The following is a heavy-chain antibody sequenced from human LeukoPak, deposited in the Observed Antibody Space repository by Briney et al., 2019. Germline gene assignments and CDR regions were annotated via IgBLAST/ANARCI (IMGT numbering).Heavy chain of an antibody. CDR3: AKDQKSGVDTAMAS. CDR1: GFTFSSYA. CDR2: INGSGGST. J-gene: IGHJ4*02. V-gene: IGHV3-23*01. Sequence: GASLRLSCAASGFTFSSYAMSWVRQAPGKGLEWVSAINGSGGSTYYADSVKGRFTISRDNSKNTLYLQMNSLRAEDTAVYYCAKDQKSGVDTAMASWGQGTLVTVSS. D-gene: IGHD5-18*01.